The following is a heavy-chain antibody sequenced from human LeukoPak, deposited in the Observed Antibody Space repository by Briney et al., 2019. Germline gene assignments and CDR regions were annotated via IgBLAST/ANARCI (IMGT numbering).Heavy chain of an antibody. J-gene: IGHJ4*02. V-gene: IGHV5-51*01. D-gene: IGHD3-22*01. CDR2: FYPGDSDT. CDR3: ARRYYYDSGGYSFDY. CDR1: GYSFTSYW. Sequence: PGESLKISCQGSGYSFTSYWIAWVRQMPGKGLEWMGIFYPGDSDTRYSPSFQGQVTFSADKSITTAYLQWSNLKASDTAMYYCARRYYYDSGGYSFDYWGQGTLVTVSS.